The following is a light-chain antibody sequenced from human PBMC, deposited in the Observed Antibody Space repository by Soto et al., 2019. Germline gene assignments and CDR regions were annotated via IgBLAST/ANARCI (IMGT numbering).Light chain of an antibody. CDR2: EAS. J-gene: IGKJ5*01. Sequence: EIVLTQSPATLSLSPGERATLSCRASQSVSSYLAWYQQKPGQAPKLLIYEASNMATGIPARFSGSGSGTDFTLTISSLEPEDFAVYYCQQRSNCPITFGEGTRLEIK. V-gene: IGKV3-11*01. CDR3: QQRSNCPIT. CDR1: QSVSSY.